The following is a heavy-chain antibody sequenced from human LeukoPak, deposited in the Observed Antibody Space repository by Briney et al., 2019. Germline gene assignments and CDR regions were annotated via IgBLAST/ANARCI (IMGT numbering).Heavy chain of an antibody. CDR2: INPNSGGT. Sequence: ASVKVSCKASGYTFTGYYMHWVRQAPGQGLEWMGWINPNSGGTNYAQKFQGRVTMTRDTSISTAYMELSRLRSDDTAVYYCARGVVPKYNWFDPWGQGTLVTVSS. V-gene: IGHV1-2*02. CDR3: ARGVVPKYNWFDP. D-gene: IGHD3-22*01. J-gene: IGHJ5*02. CDR1: GYTFTGYY.